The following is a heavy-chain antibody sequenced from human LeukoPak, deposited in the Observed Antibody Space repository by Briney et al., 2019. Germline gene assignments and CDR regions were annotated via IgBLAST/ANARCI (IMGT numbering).Heavy chain of an antibody. CDR2: INHSGST. V-gene: IGHV4-34*01. Sequence: KPSETLSLTCAVYGVSFSGYYWSWIRQPPGKGLEWVGEINHSGSTNYNPSLKSRVTISVDTSKNQFSLKLSSVTAADTAVYYCARGLDGDYDYYYYYGMDVWGQGTTVTVSS. CDR1: GVSFSGYY. D-gene: IGHD4-17*01. CDR3: ARGLDGDYDYYYYYGMDV. J-gene: IGHJ6*02.